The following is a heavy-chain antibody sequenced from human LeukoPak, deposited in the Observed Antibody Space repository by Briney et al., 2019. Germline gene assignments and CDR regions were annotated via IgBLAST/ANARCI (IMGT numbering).Heavy chain of an antibody. CDR1: GFTFSSYG. Sequence: GGSLRLSCAASGFTFSSYGMHWVRQAPGKGLEWVAVIWYDGSNKYYADSVKGRFTISRDNSKNTLYLQMNSLRAEDTAVYYCARDNRKWLVRWGMSYYFDYWGQGTLVTVSS. CDR3: ARDNRKWLVRWGMSYYFDY. J-gene: IGHJ4*02. V-gene: IGHV3-33*01. D-gene: IGHD6-19*01. CDR2: IWYDGSNK.